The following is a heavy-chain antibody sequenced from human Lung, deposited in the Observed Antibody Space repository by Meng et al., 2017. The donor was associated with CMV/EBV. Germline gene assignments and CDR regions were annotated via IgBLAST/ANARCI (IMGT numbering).Heavy chain of an antibody. Sequence: VQLVVSGGGLVQPGGSLRLSCATSGFSVNDKYMSWVRQPPGKGLEWVSIIYRGDNTYYADSVKGRFTVSRDNSKNTMYLQMNSLRVEDTAVYYCTGDSQLHPNLDYWGQGTLVTASS. J-gene: IGHJ4*02. CDR3: TGDSQLHPNLDY. CDR1: GFSVNDKY. CDR2: IYRGDNT. D-gene: IGHD3-10*01. V-gene: IGHV3-66*01.